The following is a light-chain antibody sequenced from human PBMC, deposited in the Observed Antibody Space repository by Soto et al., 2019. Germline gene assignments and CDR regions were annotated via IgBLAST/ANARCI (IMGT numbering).Light chain of an antibody. Sequence: QSVLTQPPSASGTPGQRITIACSGSNSNIGDNTVNWFQQLPGMAPRLLISTNNQRPSGVPDRFSASKSGTSGSLAISGLQSEDEAEYYCASWDDRLNGVVFGGGTKLTVL. V-gene: IGLV1-44*01. CDR1: NSNIGDNT. J-gene: IGLJ2*01. CDR2: TNN. CDR3: ASWDDRLNGVV.